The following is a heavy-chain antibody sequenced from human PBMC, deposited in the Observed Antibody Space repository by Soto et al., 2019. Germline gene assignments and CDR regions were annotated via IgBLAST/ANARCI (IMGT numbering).Heavy chain of an antibody. V-gene: IGHV4-38-2*01. CDR2: IYHSGDT. CDR3: ARARIVVAGTIVDY. J-gene: IGHJ4*02. D-gene: IGHD6-19*01. Sequence: KPSETLSLTCAVSGYSLTSGYYCGWIRQPPGKGLGWIGSIYHSGDTYYNPSLKSRVTISVDTSKNHFSLKLTSVTAADTAVYYCARARIVVAGTIVDYWGQGTLVTVSS. CDR1: GYSLTSGYY.